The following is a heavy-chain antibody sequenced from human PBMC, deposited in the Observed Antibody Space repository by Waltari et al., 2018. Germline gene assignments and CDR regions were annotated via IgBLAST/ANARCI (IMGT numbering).Heavy chain of an antibody. CDR2: MYHSDSP. V-gene: IGHV4-38-2*02. CDR3: ARVSSADYPSDALDV. J-gene: IGHJ3*01. D-gene: IGHD4-17*01. CDR1: GYSITSGYY. Sequence: QVQLQESGPGLVKPSETLSLSCRVSGYSITSGYYWGWIRQAPGKGLEWIGSMYHSDSPDYNPSLKSRGSISVDTSKNQFSLKLRSVTAADTAVYYCARVSSADYPSDALDVWGQGTKVTVSS.